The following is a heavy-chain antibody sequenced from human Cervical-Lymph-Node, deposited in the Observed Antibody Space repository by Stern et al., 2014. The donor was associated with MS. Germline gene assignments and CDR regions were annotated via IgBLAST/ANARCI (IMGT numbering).Heavy chain of an antibody. J-gene: IGHJ6*02. CDR2: IRGKAYGGTT. Sequence: EDQLVESGGGLVQPGRSLRLSCTASGFTFGDYAMSWFRQAPGKGLEWVGFIRGKAYGGTTDYAASVQGRFTNARDNSKSIAYQQMNSLKIEDAGVYYCTGEFRRSDYYGMDFWGQGTPVTVSS. V-gene: IGHV3-49*03. CDR3: TGEFRRSDYYGMDF. D-gene: IGHD1-26*01. CDR1: GFTFGDYA.